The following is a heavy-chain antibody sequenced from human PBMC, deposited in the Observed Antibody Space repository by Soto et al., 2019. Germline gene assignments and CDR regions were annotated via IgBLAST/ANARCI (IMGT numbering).Heavy chain of an antibody. J-gene: IGHJ4*02. D-gene: IGHD5-12*01. CDR1: RFTFSTYE. CDR2: ISSSGSTV. Sequence: GGSLRLSCAASRFTFSTYEMHWVRQAPGKGLEWVSCISSSGSTVYYADSVKGRFTISRDNSRNSLYLQMNSLRDEDTALYYCVRYCSSTLCNGVATRTFDYWGQGTLVTVSS. CDR3: VRYCSSTLCNGVATRTFDY. V-gene: IGHV3-48*03.